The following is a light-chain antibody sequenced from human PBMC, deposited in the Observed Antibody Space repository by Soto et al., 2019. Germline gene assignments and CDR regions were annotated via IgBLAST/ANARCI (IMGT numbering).Light chain of an antibody. Sequence: MYLSPATVSASIGDRVTITCRASQSINNWLAWYLQKPGQAPKLLIYDASTLESGVPLRFSGSGSGTQFTLVISRLQPEDFATYCCQPYYSSIPGTFGQGTKV. CDR3: QPYYSSIPGT. V-gene: IGKV1-5*01. CDR1: QSINNW. CDR2: DAS. J-gene: IGKJ1*01.